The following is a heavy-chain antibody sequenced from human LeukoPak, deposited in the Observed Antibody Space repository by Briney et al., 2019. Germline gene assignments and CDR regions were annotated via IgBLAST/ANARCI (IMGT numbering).Heavy chain of an antibody. V-gene: IGHV3-53*01. D-gene: IGHD3-10*01. Sequence: PGGCLRLSCAASGFTVSNNYMSWVRQAPGKGLEWVSGIYSGGNTYYADSVKGRFTISRDNSKNTVYLYMNSLRANDTAVYYCVRESGFGELFPFVFDIWGQGTMVTVSS. CDR2: IYSGGNT. CDR3: VRESGFGELFPFVFDI. CDR1: GFTVSNNY. J-gene: IGHJ3*02.